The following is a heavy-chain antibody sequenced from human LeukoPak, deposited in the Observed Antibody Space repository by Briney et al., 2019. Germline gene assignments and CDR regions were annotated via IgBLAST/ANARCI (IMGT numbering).Heavy chain of an antibody. CDR3: ARAKVYYDSSGYYLFDY. J-gene: IGHJ4*02. CDR2: IGTGGDT. CDR1: GFTFSSYD. D-gene: IGHD3-22*01. Sequence: GSLRLSCAASGFTFSSYDMHWVRQATGKGLEWVSAIGTGGDTYYPGSVKGRCTISRENAKNSLYLQMNSLRAGDTAVYYCARAKVYYDSSGYYLFDYWGQGTRLTVSS. V-gene: IGHV3-13*01.